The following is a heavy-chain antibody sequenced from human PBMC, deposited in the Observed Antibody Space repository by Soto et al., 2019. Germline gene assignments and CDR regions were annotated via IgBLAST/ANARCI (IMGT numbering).Heavy chain of an antibody. Sequence: ASVKVSCTASGYTFTSYYMHWVRQAPGQGLEWMGIINPSGGSTSYAQKFQGRVTMTRDTSTSTVYMELSSLRSEDTAVYYCGKDLAVAGRCYWGQGTLVTVSS. J-gene: IGHJ4*02. CDR3: GKDLAVAGRCY. V-gene: IGHV1-46*01. D-gene: IGHD6-19*01. CDR2: INPSGGST. CDR1: GYTFTSYY.